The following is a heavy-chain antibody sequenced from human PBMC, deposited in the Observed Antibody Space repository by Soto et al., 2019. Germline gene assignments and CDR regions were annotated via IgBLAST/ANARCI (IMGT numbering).Heavy chain of an antibody. J-gene: IGHJ4*02. D-gene: IGHD1-26*01. Sequence: QVQLVQSGAEVKKPGSSVKVSCKASGGTFSSYAISWVRQAPGQGLEWMGEIIPIFGTANYAQKFQGRVTITADKSPSTAYMELSSLRSEDTAVYYCARVGASGSYSDWIDYWGQGTLVTVAS. CDR1: GGTFSSYA. V-gene: IGHV1-69*06. CDR3: ARVGASGSYSDWIDY. CDR2: IIPIFGTA.